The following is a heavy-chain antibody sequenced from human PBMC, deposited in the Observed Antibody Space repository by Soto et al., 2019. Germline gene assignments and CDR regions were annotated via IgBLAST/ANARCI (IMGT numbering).Heavy chain of an antibody. CDR3: ASPLDGVRFLEWLPFDG. V-gene: IGHV1-69*09. Sequence: QVQLVQSGAEVKKPGSSVRVSCKSSGGTVSSYSLSWLRQAPGQGLEWVGGILPLRQIPKYAQKFQGRVTISVDKRTNTGYMDLTRLTSEDTAVYYCASPLDGVRFLEWLPFDGWGQGTLVTVSS. D-gene: IGHD3-3*01. CDR1: GGTVSSYS. CDR2: ILPLRQIP. J-gene: IGHJ5*02.